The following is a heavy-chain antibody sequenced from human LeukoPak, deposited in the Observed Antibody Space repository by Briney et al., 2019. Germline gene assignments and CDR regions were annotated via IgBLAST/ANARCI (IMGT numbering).Heavy chain of an antibody. J-gene: IGHJ4*02. CDR3: TGEDSSGWYRFDY. CDR2: IRSKANSYAT. D-gene: IGHD6-19*01. Sequence: QSGGSLRLSCAASGFTFSGSAMHWVRQASGKGLEWVGRIRSKANSYATAYAASVKGRFTVSRDDSKNTAYLQMNSLKTEDTAVYYCTGEDSSGWYRFDYWGQGTLVTVSS. CDR1: GFTFSGSA. V-gene: IGHV3-73*01.